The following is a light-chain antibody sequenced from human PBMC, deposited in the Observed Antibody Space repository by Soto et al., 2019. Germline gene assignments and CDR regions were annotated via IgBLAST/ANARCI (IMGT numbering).Light chain of an antibody. CDR1: SSDVGSYNL. V-gene: IGLV2-23*03. Sequence: QSALAQPASVSGYPGQSITISCTGTSSDVGSYNLVSWYQQHPGKAPKLMIYEGSKRPSGVSNRFSGSKSGNTASLTISGLQAEDEADYYCCSYAGSSTFVVFGGGT. J-gene: IGLJ2*01. CDR3: CSYAGSSTFVV. CDR2: EGS.